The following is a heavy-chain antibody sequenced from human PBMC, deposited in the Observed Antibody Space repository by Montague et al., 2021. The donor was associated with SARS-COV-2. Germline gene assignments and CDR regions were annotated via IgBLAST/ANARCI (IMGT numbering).Heavy chain of an antibody. CDR3: ARHYGSSLDS. Sequence: SETLSLTCTVSGGSISSTTYRCCWIRQPPGKGLEWIGFISYSGTTFYNPSLKSRISMSVDTTKSQFSLFLTSVTAADTAVYYCARHYGSSLDSWGQGILVAVSS. D-gene: IGHD4-17*01. J-gene: IGHJ4*02. V-gene: IGHV4-39*01. CDR2: ISYSGTT. CDR1: GGSISSTTYR.